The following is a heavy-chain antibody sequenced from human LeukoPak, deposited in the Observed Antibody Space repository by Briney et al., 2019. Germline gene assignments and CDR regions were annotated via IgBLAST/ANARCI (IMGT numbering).Heavy chain of an antibody. V-gene: IGHV4-4*07. CDR1: GASISSYY. CDR3: ARAEKQLALDAFDI. Sequence: KSSETLSLTCTVSGASISSYYWSWTRQSAGKGLEWIGRINTSGSTNYNPSLKSRVTMSLDTSKNQFSLKLRSVTAADTAVYYCARAEKQLALDAFDIWGQGTMLTVSS. D-gene: IGHD1-1*01. CDR2: INTSGST. J-gene: IGHJ3*02.